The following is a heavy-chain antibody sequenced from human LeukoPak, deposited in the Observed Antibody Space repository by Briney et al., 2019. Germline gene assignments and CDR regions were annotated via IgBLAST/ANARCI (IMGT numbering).Heavy chain of an antibody. CDR2: INFNRGDT. CDR3: ASFIAAVAGTSGY. CDR1: GYTFRNYY. Sequence: GASVKVSCKASGYTFRNYYIHWVRQAPGHGLEYMGWINFNRGDTNYAQKFQGRVTMTRDTSISTAYMELSRLRSDDTAVYYCASFIAAVAGTSGYWGQGTLVTVSS. D-gene: IGHD6-19*01. J-gene: IGHJ4*02. V-gene: IGHV1-2*02.